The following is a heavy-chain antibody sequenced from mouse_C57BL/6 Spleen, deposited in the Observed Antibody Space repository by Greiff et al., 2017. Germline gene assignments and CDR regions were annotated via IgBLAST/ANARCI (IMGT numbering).Heavy chain of an antibody. J-gene: IGHJ4*01. V-gene: IGHV5-9-1*02. CDR1: GFTFSSYA. CDR2: ISSGGDYI. CDR3: TLEAYYYAMDY. Sequence: EVKLVESGEGLVKPGGSLKLSCAASGFTFSSYAMSWVRQTPEKRLEWVADISSGGDYIYYADTVKGRFTISRDNARNTLYLQMSSLKSEDTAMYYCTLEAYYYAMDYWGQGTSVTVSS.